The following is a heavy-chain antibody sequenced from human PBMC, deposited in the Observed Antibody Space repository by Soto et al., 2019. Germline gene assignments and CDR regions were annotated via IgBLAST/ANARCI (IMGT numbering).Heavy chain of an antibody. J-gene: IGHJ6*02. CDR3: ARQFSSSSADYYYYAMDV. D-gene: IGHD6-6*01. CDR1: GYSFTSYW. CDR2: IYPGDSDT. V-gene: IGHV5-51*01. Sequence: GESLKISCKGSGYSFTSYWIGWVRQMPGKGLEWMGIIYPGDSDTRYSPSFQGQVTISADKSISTAYLQWSSLKASDTAMYYCARQFSSSSADYYYYAMDVWGQGNTVTVSS.